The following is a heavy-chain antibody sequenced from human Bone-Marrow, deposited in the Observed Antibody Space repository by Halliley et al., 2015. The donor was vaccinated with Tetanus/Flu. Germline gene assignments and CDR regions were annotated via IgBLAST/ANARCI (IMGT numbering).Heavy chain of an antibody. CDR3: ARGGFRGVPVVPGMDV. D-gene: IGHD3-3*01. V-gene: IGHV3-33*01. Sequence: IWHDGTNKYYEDSVRGRVTISRDNSKNTLYLEMNSLRADDTGVYYCARGGFRGVPVVPGMDVWGQGTTVTVSS. CDR2: IWHDGTNK. J-gene: IGHJ6*02.